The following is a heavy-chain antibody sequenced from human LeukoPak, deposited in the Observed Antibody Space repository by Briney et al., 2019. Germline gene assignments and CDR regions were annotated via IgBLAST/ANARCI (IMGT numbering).Heavy chain of an antibody. J-gene: IGHJ3*02. Sequence: ASVKVSCKVSGYTLTELPMHWVRQAPGKGLEWMGGFDPEDGETIYTQKFQGRVTMTEDISTDTAYMELSSLRSEDTAVYYCATPGHIVVVTAHRAFDIWGQGTMVTVSS. CDR2: FDPEDGET. D-gene: IGHD2-21*02. V-gene: IGHV1-24*01. CDR1: GYTLTELP. CDR3: ATPGHIVVVTAHRAFDI.